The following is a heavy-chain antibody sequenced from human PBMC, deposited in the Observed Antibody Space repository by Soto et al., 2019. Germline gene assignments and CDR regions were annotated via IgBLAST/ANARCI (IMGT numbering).Heavy chain of an antibody. J-gene: IGHJ6*02. CDR3: SRSSGWIQGFMYTYDMQV. Sequence: QVQLVESGGGLVKPGESLRLSCIGSGFILSDNYMTWIRQAPGKGLEWVSYISGSGAYTNYADSVKGRFTISRDNARNSLLLKITSTTVALTAVHYCSRSSGWIQGFMYTYDMQVWGQGTKVIISS. CDR1: GFILSDNY. V-gene: IGHV3-11*06. CDR2: ISGSGAYT. D-gene: IGHD5-18*01.